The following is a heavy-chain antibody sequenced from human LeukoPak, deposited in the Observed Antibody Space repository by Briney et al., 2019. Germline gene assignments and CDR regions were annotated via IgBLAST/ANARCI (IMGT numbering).Heavy chain of an antibody. D-gene: IGHD3/OR15-3a*01. Sequence: GESLKISCQVSGYTFSNYWIGWVRQMPGKGLEWMGILYPGDSDSKYSPSFQGQVTLSADKSISTAYLEWSSLKASDTAMYYCARGTGSYFDYWGQGTLVTVSS. J-gene: IGHJ4*02. CDR2: LYPGDSDS. CDR3: ARGTGSYFDY. CDR1: GYTFSNYW. V-gene: IGHV5-51*01.